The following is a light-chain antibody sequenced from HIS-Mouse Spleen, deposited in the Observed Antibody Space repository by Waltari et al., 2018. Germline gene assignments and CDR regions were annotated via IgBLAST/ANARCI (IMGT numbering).Light chain of an antibody. CDR1: SSDVGRYNP. J-gene: IGLJ2*01. V-gene: IGLV2-23*01. Sequence: QSALTQPASVSGSPGQSITISCTGTSSDVGRYNPVSWYQQPPGKAPKLKIYEGSKRPSGVSNRFSGSKSGNTASLTISGLQAEDEADYYCCSYAGSSNVVFGGGTKLTVL. CDR3: CSYAGSSNVV. CDR2: EGS.